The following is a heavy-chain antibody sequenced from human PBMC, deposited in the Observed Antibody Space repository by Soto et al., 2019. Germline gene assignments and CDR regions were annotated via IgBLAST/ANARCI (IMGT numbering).Heavy chain of an antibody. J-gene: IGHJ3*02. CDR1: GGSTSGYY. CDR3: ARAGKSAGDAFDI. V-gene: IGHV4-59*01. D-gene: IGHD6-13*01. Sequence: QVQLQESGPGLVKPSETLSLTCTVSGGSTSGYYWSWIRQAPGKGLEWIGYMYPNGGSNYNPSLKSRVTISVDTSKNQFSLKLNSVTAADTALFYCARAGKSAGDAFDIWGQGTMVTVSS. CDR2: MYPNGGS.